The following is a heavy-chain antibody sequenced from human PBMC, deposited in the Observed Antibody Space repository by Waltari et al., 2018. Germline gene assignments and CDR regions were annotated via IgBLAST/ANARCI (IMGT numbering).Heavy chain of an antibody. Sequence: EVQLVQSGAEVKKTGESLRISCTGSGYSLTRYWIGRVGPVPGKGLEWMGIIYPGDSDTRYSPSFQGQVTISADKSISTAYLQWSSLKASDTAMYYCASPYHLYPHDAFDIWGQGTMVTVSS. D-gene: IGHD2-2*01. V-gene: IGHV5-51*01. CDR1: GYSLTRYW. J-gene: IGHJ3*02. CDR2: IYPGDSDT. CDR3: ASPYHLYPHDAFDI.